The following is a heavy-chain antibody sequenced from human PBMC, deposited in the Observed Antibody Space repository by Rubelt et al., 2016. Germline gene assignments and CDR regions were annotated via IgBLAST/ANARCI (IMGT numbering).Heavy chain of an antibody. Sequence: VQLVESGGGLVQPGRSLRLSCTASGFTFSSYGMHWVRQAPGKGLEWVAVIWYDGSNKYYADSVKGRFTIYRDNSKNTLYLQMNSLRAEDTAVYYCARDSEYDFWSGYAVTGTFDPWGQGTLVTVSS. J-gene: IGHJ5*02. CDR1: GFTFSSYG. CDR2: IWYDGSNK. D-gene: IGHD3-3*01. CDR3: ARDSEYDFWSGYAVTGTFDP. V-gene: IGHV3-30*19.